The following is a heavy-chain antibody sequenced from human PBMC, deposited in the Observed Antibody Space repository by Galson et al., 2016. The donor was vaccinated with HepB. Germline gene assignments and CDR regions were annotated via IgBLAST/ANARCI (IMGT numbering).Heavy chain of an antibody. CDR2: FGSSGNT. Sequence: SLRLSCAASGFSFSTYAMSWVRQAPGEGLEWVSTFGSSGNTYYADSVEGRFTISRDNSKNALRLQMNSLTAEDTALYYCAKRASRAGASFFHFEYWGQGILVAVSS. D-gene: IGHD2/OR15-2a*01. J-gene: IGHJ4*02. CDR1: GFSFSTYA. CDR3: AKRASRAGASFFHFEY. V-gene: IGHV3-23*01.